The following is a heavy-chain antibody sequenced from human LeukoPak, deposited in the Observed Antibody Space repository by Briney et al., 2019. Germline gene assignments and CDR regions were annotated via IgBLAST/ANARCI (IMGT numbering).Heavy chain of an antibody. Sequence: GGSPRLSCAASGFTFSSYWMSWVRQAPGRGLEWVADINQDGKTKSYMDSVEGRFTISRDNARNSMYLQMSSLRAEDTAVYYCARDPAYGALDYWGQGTLVTVSS. J-gene: IGHJ4*02. CDR3: ARDPAYGALDY. D-gene: IGHD4-17*01. V-gene: IGHV3-7*01. CDR1: GFTFSSYW. CDR2: INQDGKTK.